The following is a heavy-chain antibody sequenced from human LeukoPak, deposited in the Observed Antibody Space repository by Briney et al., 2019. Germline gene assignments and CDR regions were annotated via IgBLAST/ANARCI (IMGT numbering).Heavy chain of an antibody. CDR2: ISGNGGST. CDR3: ASRGYSSSWYSWEDSSPKRAEYFQH. D-gene: IGHD6-13*01. J-gene: IGHJ1*01. CDR1: QFNFNKFG. Sequence: GGSLRLSCATSQFNFNKFGMTWVRQAPGKGLEWVSSISGNGGSTQYADSVQGRFAISRDNSKNTLYLQMNSLRAEDTAVYYCASRGYSSSWYSWEDSSPKRAEYFQHWGQGTLVTVSS. V-gene: IGHV3-23*01.